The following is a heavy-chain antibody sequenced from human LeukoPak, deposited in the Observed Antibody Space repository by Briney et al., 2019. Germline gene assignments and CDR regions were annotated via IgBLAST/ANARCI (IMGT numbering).Heavy chain of an antibody. V-gene: IGHV7-4-1*02. D-gene: IGHD3-10*01. CDR2: INTNTGNP. Sequence: ASVKASCKASGYTFNKYAINWVRQAPGQGLEWMGWINTNTGNPSYARDFTGRFVFSLDTSVNSAFLQINNLKAGDTAFYYCTLRSYWGQGTLVTVSS. CDR3: TLRSY. J-gene: IGHJ4*02. CDR1: GYTFNKYA.